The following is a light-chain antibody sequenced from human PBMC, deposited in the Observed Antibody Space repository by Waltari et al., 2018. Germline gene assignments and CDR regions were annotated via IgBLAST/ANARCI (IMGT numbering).Light chain of an antibody. Sequence: QSVLTQPPSVSGTPGQRVTISCSGSTSNIGAGHDVHWYQHLPGTAPKLRIYGNHNRPSWAPDRFSGSTAGTSASLAITGLQADDEADYFCQSFDNMLSGGVVFGGGTKLAVL. V-gene: IGLV1-40*01. CDR1: TSNIGAGHD. CDR3: QSFDNMLSGGVV. CDR2: GNH. J-gene: IGLJ2*01.